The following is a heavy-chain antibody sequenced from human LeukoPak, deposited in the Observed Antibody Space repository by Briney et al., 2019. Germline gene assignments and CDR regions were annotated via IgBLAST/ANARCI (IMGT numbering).Heavy chain of an antibody. V-gene: IGHV4-59*01. CDR2: IYYSGSA. CDR1: GGSISSYY. CDR3: AREGYDFWSGYVDY. Sequence: SETLSLTCTVSGGSISSYYWSWIRQPPGKGLEWIGYIYYSGSANYNPSLKSRVTISVDTSKNQFSLRLSSVTAADTAVYYCAREGYDFWSGYVDYWGQGTLVTVSS. D-gene: IGHD3-3*01. J-gene: IGHJ4*02.